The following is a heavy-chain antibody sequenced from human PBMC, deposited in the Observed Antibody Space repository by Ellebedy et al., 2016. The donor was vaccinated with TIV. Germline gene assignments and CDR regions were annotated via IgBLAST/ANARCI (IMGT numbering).Heavy chain of an antibody. J-gene: IGHJ4*02. CDR3: ARDGIKSYDYVWGSYRYYFDY. V-gene: IGHV3-21*01. CDR1: GFTFSSYG. D-gene: IGHD3-16*02. Sequence: GESLKISXAASGFTFSSYGMNWVRQAPGKGLEWVSSISSSSSYIYYADSVKGRFTISRDNAKNSLYLQMNSLRAEDTAVYYCARDGIKSYDYVWGSYRYYFDYWGQGTLVTVSS. CDR2: ISSSSSYI.